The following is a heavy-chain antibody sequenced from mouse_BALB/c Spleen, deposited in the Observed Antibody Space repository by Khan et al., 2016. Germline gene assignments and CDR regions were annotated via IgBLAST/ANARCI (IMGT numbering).Heavy chain of an antibody. CDR2: IRNKANGYTT. V-gene: IGHV7-3*02. Sequence: EVELVESGGGLVQPGGSLRLSCATSGFTFTDYYMSWVRQPPGKALEWLGFIRNKANGYTTEYSASVKGRFTISRDNSQSILYLQMNTLRAEDSATYDCASAYYGSSTFAYWGQGTLVTVSA. CDR1: GFTFTDYY. D-gene: IGHD1-1*01. J-gene: IGHJ3*01. CDR3: ASAYYGSSTFAY.